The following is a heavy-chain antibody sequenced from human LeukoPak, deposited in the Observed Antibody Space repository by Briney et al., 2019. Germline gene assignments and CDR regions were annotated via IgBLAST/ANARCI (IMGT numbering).Heavy chain of an antibody. Sequence: PGRSLRLSCAASGFTFSSYGMHWVRQAPGKGLEWVAVISYDGSNKYYADSAKGRFTISRDNSKNTLYLQMNSLRAEDTAVYYCAKDLHLYSSGWYTDYYYYYGMDVWGQGTTVTVSS. V-gene: IGHV3-30*18. CDR2: ISYDGSNK. CDR3: AKDLHLYSSGWYTDYYYYYGMDV. D-gene: IGHD6-19*01. CDR1: GFTFSSYG. J-gene: IGHJ6*02.